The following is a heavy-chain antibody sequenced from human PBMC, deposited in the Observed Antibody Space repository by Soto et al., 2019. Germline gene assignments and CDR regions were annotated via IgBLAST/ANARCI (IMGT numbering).Heavy chain of an antibody. CDR1: GFTFSSYL. CDR3: ARGRSLLWFGEP. Sequence: EVQLVESGGGLVQPGGSLKLSCAASGFTFSSYLMSWVRQAPGKGLEWVANMNQDGSEIYYVDSVRGRFTISRDNAENSLYLKMNSLRAEDTAVYYCARGRSLLWFGEPRGQGTLVTVSS. CDR2: MNQDGSEI. V-gene: IGHV3-7*01. J-gene: IGHJ4*02. D-gene: IGHD3-10*01.